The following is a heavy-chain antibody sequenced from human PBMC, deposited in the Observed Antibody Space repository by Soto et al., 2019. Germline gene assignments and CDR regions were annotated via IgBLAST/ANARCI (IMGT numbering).Heavy chain of an antibody. V-gene: IGHV3-33*01. J-gene: IGHJ5*02. D-gene: IGHD2-2*01. Sequence: QVQLVESGGGVVQPGMSLRLSCAASGFTFSRYGMHWVRQAPGKGLEWVAVIWNDGSNKYYTDSVKGRFTISRDHSENTLYLQMNSLRAEDTAVYHCARDSFPPYCSITICYSSNWFDPWGQGTLVTVSS. CDR3: ARDSFPPYCSITICYSSNWFDP. CDR1: GFTFSRYG. CDR2: IWNDGSNK.